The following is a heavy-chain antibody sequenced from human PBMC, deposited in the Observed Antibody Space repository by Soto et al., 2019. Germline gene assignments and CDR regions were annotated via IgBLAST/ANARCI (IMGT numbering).Heavy chain of an antibody. CDR3: ANLPLYGSGFDC. J-gene: IGHJ4*02. CDR2: ISWNGASI. CDR1: GFTFDDYA. Sequence: EVQLVESVGGLVQPGRSLRLSCAASGFTFDDYAIHWVRQAPGRGLEWVAVISWNGASIGYADSVKGRFTISRDNAKNSLHLQMNSLRSEDTALYYCANLPLYGSGFDCWGQGTLVNVS. D-gene: IGHD3-10*01. V-gene: IGHV3-9*01.